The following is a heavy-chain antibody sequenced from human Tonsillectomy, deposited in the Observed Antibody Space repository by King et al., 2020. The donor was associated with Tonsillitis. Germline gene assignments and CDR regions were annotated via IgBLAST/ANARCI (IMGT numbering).Heavy chain of an antibody. J-gene: IGHJ2*01. V-gene: IGHV4-59*08. CDR2: IYYSGTT. CDR1: GSISGSY. D-gene: IGHD3-10*01. CDR3: ARLDYFGSGSYWYFDL. Sequence: VQLQESGPGLVKPSETLSLTCTVSGSISGSYWSWIRQPPGKGLEWIGYIYYSGTTNYKPSLRSRVTISVDTSKNQFSLKLSSVTAADTAVYYCARLDYFGSGSYWYFDLWGRGTLVTVSS.